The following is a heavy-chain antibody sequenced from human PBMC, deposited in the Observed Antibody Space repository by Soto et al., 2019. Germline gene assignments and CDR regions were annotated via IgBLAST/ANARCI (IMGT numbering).Heavy chain of an antibody. CDR2: INGDGSST. J-gene: IGHJ6*02. Sequence: EVQLVESGGGLVQPGGGSLSSSCDASGFSFTPYWMHWFPQAPGKGLVWVSRINGDGSSTSYAASVEGRFTISRDNARNTLYLQMNTLRADDAAVYYCARGHFYAMDVWGQGTTVTVSS. V-gene: IGHV3-74*01. CDR3: ARGHFYAMDV. CDR1: GFSFTPYW.